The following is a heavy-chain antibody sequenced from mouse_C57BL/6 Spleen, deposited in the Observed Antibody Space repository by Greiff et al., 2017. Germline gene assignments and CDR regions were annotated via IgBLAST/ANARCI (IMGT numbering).Heavy chain of an antibody. CDR3: ARGGYDYDGAWFAY. J-gene: IGHJ3*01. CDR1: GFTFSSYA. Sequence: EVQRVESGGGLVKPGGSLKLSCAASGFTFSSYAMSWVRQTPEKRLEWVATISDGGSYTYYPDNVKGRFTISRDNAKNNLYLQMSHLKSEDTAMYYCARGGYDYDGAWFAYWGQGTLVTVSA. V-gene: IGHV5-4*01. D-gene: IGHD2-4*01. CDR2: ISDGGSYT.